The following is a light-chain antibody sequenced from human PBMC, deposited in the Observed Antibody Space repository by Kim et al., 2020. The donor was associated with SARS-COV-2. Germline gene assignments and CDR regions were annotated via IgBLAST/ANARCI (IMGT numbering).Light chain of an antibody. CDR3: QQYNNWPPLT. Sequence: SPGERATLSCRASQSVSSNLAWYQQKPGQAPRLLIYGASTRATAIPARFGGSGSGTEFTLTISSLQSEDFAVYYCQQYNNWPPLTFGGGTKVDIK. CDR1: QSVSSN. V-gene: IGKV3-15*01. J-gene: IGKJ4*01. CDR2: GAS.